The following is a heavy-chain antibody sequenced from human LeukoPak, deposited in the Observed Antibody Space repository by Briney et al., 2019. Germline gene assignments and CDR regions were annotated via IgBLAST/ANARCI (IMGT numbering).Heavy chain of an antibody. CDR1: GGSISSSSYY. V-gene: IGHV4-61*05. Sequence: SETLSLTCTVSGGSISSSSYYWGWIRQPPGKGLEWIGYIYYSGTTSYNPSLKSRVTMSVDTSKNQFSLRLTSVTAADMAVYYCARAEAFGGINLENWGQGTLVTVSS. D-gene: IGHD3-16*01. CDR3: ARAEAFGGINLEN. J-gene: IGHJ4*02. CDR2: IYYSGTT.